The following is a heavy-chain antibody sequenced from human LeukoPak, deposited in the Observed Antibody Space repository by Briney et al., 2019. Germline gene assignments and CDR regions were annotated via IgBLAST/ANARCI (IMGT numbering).Heavy chain of an antibody. CDR1: GYTFTSYG. V-gene: IGHV1-18*01. CDR2: ISAYNGNT. J-gene: IGHJ4*02. Sequence: ASVKVSCKASGYTFTSYGISWVRQAPGQGLEGMGWISAYNGNTNYAQKLQGRVTMTTDTSTSTAYMELRSLRSDDTAVYYCARGRPNYYDSSGYPDYWGQGTLVTVSS. D-gene: IGHD3-22*01. CDR3: ARGRPNYYDSSGYPDY.